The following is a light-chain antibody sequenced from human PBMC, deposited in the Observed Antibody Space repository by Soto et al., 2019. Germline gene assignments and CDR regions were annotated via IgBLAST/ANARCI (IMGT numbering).Light chain of an antibody. CDR2: GAS. CDR1: QSVSSSY. V-gene: IGKV3-20*01. CDR3: QQYGSSPRIT. Sequence: EIVLTQSPGTLSLSPGERATLSCRASQSVSSSYLARYQQKPGQAPRLLIYGASSRATGIPDRFSGSGSGTDFPLTISRLEPEDFAVYYCQQYGSSPRITFGPGTKVDIK. J-gene: IGKJ3*01.